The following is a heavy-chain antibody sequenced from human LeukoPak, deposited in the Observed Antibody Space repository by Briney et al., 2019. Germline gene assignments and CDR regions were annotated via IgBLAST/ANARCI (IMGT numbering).Heavy chain of an antibody. J-gene: IGHJ4*02. V-gene: IGHV3-15*01. CDR3: TRVGGHQLPYFDY. D-gene: IGHD2-2*01. Sequence: GGSLRLSCVASGFTFSTAWMSWLRQAPGKGLEWVGRIKSNSDGGTTDYAASVKGRFTISRDDSKNTVYLQMNSLKTEDTAVYYCTRVGGHQLPYFDYWGQGTLVTVSS. CDR1: GFTFSTAW. CDR2: IKSNSDGGTT.